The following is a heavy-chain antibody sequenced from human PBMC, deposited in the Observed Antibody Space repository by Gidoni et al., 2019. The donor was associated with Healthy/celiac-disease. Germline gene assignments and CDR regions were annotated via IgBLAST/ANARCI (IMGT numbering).Heavy chain of an antibody. CDR1: GGFISSYY. Sequence: QVQLQESGPGLVKPSAPLSLTFPVSGGFISSYYWSWIRQPPGKGLEWIGYIYYSGSTNYNPSLKSRVTISVDTSKNKFSLKLSSVTAADTAVYYCATSIAVAGKGVGWFDPWGQGTLVTVSS. J-gene: IGHJ5*02. D-gene: IGHD6-19*01. CDR2: IYYSGST. V-gene: IGHV4-59*08. CDR3: ATSIAVAGKGVGWFDP.